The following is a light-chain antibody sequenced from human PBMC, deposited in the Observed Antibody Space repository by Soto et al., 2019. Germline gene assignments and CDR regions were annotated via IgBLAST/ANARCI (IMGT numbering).Light chain of an antibody. V-gene: IGKV1-9*01. Sequence: IQLTQSPSSLSASVGDRVTITCRASQGISSYLAWYQQKPGKAPKLLIYAASTLQSGVPSRFSGSGSGTDFTLTISSLQPEDVATYYCQQLNSYPLTFGQGPKLEIK. J-gene: IGKJ2*01. CDR2: AAS. CDR3: QQLNSYPLT. CDR1: QGISSY.